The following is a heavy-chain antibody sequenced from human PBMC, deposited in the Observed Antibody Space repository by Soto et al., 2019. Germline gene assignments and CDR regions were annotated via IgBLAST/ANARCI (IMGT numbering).Heavy chain of an antibody. CDR2: LFYTGST. Sequence: QLQLQESGPGLVKPSETLSLTCTVSGGSITTNNYYWDWIRQPPGKGLEWIGNLFYTGSTYYNPSLTSRVTISIDTSKNQFSLNLSSVTAADTAVYYCARHMSGRDGNFDYWGQGTLVTVSS. V-gene: IGHV4-39*01. CDR3: ARHMSGRDGNFDY. D-gene: IGHD2-15*01. J-gene: IGHJ4*02. CDR1: GGSITTNNYY.